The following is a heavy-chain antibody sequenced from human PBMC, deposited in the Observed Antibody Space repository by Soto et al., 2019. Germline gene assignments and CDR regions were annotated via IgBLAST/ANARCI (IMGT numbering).Heavy chain of an antibody. CDR3: ARGAPVFIQH. Sequence: SEILSLTCTVSGGSISSGDYYWSWIRQPPGKGLEWIGYIYYSGSTYYNPSLKSRVTISVDTSKNQFSLKLSSVTAADTAVYYCARGAPVFIQHWGHGTMVTVSS. J-gene: IGHJ1*01. D-gene: IGHD3-10*01. V-gene: IGHV4-30-4*01. CDR2: IYYSGST. CDR1: GGSISSGDYY.